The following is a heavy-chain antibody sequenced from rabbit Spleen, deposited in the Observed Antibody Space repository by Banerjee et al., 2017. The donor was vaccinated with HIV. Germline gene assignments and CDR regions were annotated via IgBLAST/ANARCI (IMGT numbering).Heavy chain of an antibody. V-gene: IGHV1S40*01. D-gene: IGHD1-1*01. J-gene: IGHJ4*01. CDR1: GFSFSDRDV. Sequence: QSLEESGGGLVKPGGTLTLTCKASGFSFSDRDVMCWVRQAPGKGLEWIACINASTGKPVYATWASGRFTISRTSSTTVTLRMTSLTAADRATYFCARDLVGVIGWNFYLWGPGTLVTVS. CDR2: INASTGKP. CDR3: ARDLVGVIGWNFYL.